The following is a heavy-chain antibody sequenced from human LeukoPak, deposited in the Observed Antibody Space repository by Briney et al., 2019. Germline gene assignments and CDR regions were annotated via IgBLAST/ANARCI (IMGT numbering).Heavy chain of an antibody. V-gene: IGHV3-21*01. CDR1: GFPFSNYK. CDR3: AREVGSNGAFDY. J-gene: IGHJ4*02. CDR2: ITSSSGYI. Sequence: GGSLRLSCAASGFPFSNYKMIWVRQAPGKGLEWVSSITSSSGYIYYADSVKGRFTISRDNAKKSLFLHMNSLRADDTAVYSCAREVGSNGAFDYWGPGTLVTVSS. D-gene: IGHD1-26*01.